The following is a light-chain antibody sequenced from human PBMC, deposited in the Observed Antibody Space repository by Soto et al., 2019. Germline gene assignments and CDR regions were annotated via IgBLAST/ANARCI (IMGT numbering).Light chain of an antibody. CDR2: LNSDGSH. CDR3: QTWGPGIQV. CDR1: SGHSSYA. J-gene: IGLJ3*02. Sequence: QLVLTQSPSASASLGASVKLTCTLSSGHSSYAIAWHQQQPEKGPRYLMKLNSDGSHSKGDGIPDRFSGSSSGAERDLTISSLQAEDEAVYYCQTWGPGIQVFGGGTKLTVL. V-gene: IGLV4-69*01.